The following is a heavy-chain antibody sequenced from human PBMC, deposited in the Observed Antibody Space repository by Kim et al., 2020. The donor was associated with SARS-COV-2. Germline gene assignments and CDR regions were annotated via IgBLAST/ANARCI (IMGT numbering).Heavy chain of an antibody. CDR3: ARVGYCSGGSCKRNWYFDR. CDR2: INSDGSST. CDR1: GFTFSSYW. J-gene: IGHJ2*01. D-gene: IGHD2-15*01. Sequence: GGSLRLSCAASGFTFSSYWMHWVRQAPGKGLVWVSRINSDGSSTSYADSVKGRFTISRDNAKNTLYLQMNSLRAEDTAVYYCARVGYCSGGSCKRNWYFDRWGRGTLVTVS. V-gene: IGHV3-74*01.